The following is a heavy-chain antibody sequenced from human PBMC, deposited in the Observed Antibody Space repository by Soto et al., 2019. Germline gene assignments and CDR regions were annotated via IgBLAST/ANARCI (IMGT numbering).Heavy chain of an antibody. D-gene: IGHD5-12*01. Sequence: SETLSLTCAVSGDSNSSGCYWAWIRQPPGKGLEWIGYIYYSGSTYYNPSLKSRVTISVDTSKNQFSLKLSSVTAADTAVYYCARVSGYVSGGPDYWGQRTLITVS. CDR2: IYYSGST. CDR1: GDSNSSGCY. CDR3: ARVSGYVSGGPDY. J-gene: IGHJ4*02. V-gene: IGHV4-31*11.